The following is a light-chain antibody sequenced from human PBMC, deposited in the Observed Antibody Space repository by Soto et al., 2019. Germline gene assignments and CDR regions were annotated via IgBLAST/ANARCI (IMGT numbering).Light chain of an antibody. J-gene: IGLJ3*02. CDR2: DNI. V-gene: IGLV1-40*01. Sequence: QSVLTQPPSVSGAPGQRVTISCTGSRYNIGAGYDVHWYQQLPGTAPKLLIYDNINRPSGVPDRFSGSKSGASASLVITGLQAEDEADYYCQSYDTSLSVCVFGGGTKVTVL. CDR3: QSYDTSLSVCV. CDR1: RYNIGAGYD.